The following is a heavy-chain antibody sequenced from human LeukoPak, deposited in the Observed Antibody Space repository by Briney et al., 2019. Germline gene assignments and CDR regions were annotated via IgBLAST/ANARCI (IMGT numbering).Heavy chain of an antibody. D-gene: IGHD4-17*01. CDR3: ARFRGSTVTSYYYYYGMDV. Sequence: PGGSLRLSCAASGFTFSSYSMNWVRQAPGKGLEWVSSISSSSSYIYYADSVKGRFTISRDNAKNSLYLQMNSLRAEDTAVYYCARFRGSTVTSYYYYYGMDVWGQGTTVTVSS. J-gene: IGHJ6*02. V-gene: IGHV3-21*01. CDR2: ISSSSSYI. CDR1: GFTFSSYS.